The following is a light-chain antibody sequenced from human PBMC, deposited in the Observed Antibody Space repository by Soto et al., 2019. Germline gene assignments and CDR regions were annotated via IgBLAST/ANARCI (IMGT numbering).Light chain of an antibody. CDR2: AAS. J-gene: IGKJ2*01. Sequence: EIVMTQSPATLSVSPGETVTLSCRASQSVSSNLAWYQQKPGQAPRLLIYAASTRATGIPARFSGSGSGTEFTLAISSLQSEDFALYYCPQYNNWPPTFTFGQGTKLEIK. V-gene: IGKV3-15*01. CDR1: QSVSSN. CDR3: PQYNNWPPTFT.